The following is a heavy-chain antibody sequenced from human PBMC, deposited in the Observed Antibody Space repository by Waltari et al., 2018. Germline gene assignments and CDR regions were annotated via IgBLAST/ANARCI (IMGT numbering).Heavy chain of an antibody. J-gene: IGHJ4*02. CDR1: GGSISSHY. CDR2: IYYSGST. V-gene: IGHV4-59*11. D-gene: IGHD3-3*01. CDR3: ASFWSGYPADGYYFDY. Sequence: QVQLQESGPGLVKPSETLSLTRTVSGGSISSHYWSWIRQPPGKGLEWIGYIYYSGSTNYNPSLKSRVTISVDTSKNQFSLKLSSVTAADTAVYYCASFWSGYPADGYYFDYWGQGTLVTVSS.